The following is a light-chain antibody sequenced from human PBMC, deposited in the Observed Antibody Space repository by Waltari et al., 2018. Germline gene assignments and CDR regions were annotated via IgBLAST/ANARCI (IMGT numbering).Light chain of an antibody. CDR1: QSVSRY. CDR2: AAS. V-gene: IGKV3-20*01. CDR3: QKYDRLPAT. Sequence: EIVLTQSPGTLSLSPGERATLSCRASQSVSRYLVWYQQRPGQAPRLLIYAASIRATGIPDRFSGSGSGTDFSRTISRLEPEDFAVYYCQKYDRLPATFGQGTKVEIK. J-gene: IGKJ1*01.